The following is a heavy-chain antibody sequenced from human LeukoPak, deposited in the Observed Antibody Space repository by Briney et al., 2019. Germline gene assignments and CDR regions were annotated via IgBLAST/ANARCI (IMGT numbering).Heavy chain of an antibody. CDR2: INPSGGST. CDR1: GYTFTSYY. Sequence: GASVKVSCTASGYTFTSYYMHWVRQAPGQGLECMGIINPSGGSTSYAQKFQGRVTMTRDTSTSTVYMELSSLRSEDTAVYYCARDRGYRSGGSCSGHYYYGMDVWGQGTKVTVSS. CDR3: ARDRGYRSGGSCSGHYYYGMDV. D-gene: IGHD2-15*01. V-gene: IGHV1-46*01. J-gene: IGHJ6*02.